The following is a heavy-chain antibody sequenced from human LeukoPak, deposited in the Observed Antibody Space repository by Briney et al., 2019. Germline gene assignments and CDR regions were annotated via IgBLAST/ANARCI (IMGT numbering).Heavy chain of an antibody. D-gene: IGHD4-17*01. J-gene: IGHJ4*02. Sequence: SETLSLTCTVSGGSLSSSSYWSWIRQSSGKGLEWIGYIYYSGSTYYNPSLKSRVTISVDTSKNQFSLKLSSVTAADTAVYYCARAYGDYGPRGFDYWGQGTLVTVSS. CDR3: ARAYGDYGPRGFDY. V-gene: IGHV4-31*03. CDR2: IYYSGST. CDR1: GGSLSSSSY.